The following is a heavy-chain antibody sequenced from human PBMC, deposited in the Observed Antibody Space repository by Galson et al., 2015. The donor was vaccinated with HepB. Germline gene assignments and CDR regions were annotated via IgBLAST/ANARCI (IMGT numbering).Heavy chain of an antibody. V-gene: IGHV1-69*04. CDR3: ARAVSSAYSGSYPFDY. Sequence: SVKVSCKASGGTFSSYAISWVRQAPGQGLEWMGRIIPILGIANYAQKFQGRVTITADKSTSTAYMELSSLRSEDTAVYYCARAVSSAYSGSYPFDYWGQGTLVTASS. CDR1: GGTFSSYA. D-gene: IGHD1-26*01. J-gene: IGHJ4*02. CDR2: IIPILGIA.